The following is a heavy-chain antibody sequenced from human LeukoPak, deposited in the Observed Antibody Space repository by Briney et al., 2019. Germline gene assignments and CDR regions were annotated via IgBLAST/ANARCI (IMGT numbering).Heavy chain of an antibody. J-gene: IGHJ4*02. CDR2: INPNSSGT. V-gene: IGHV1-2*02. CDR3: ARVDASSLAVHY. D-gene: IGHD6-19*01. Sequence: ASVKVSCKTSGYTFTGYFLNWVRQAPGQGREWMGRINPNSSGTNCGQKFQDRVTLTRDTSIATAYMELTGLTSDDTAVYYCARVDASSLAVHYWGQGTLVTVSS. CDR1: GYTFTGYF.